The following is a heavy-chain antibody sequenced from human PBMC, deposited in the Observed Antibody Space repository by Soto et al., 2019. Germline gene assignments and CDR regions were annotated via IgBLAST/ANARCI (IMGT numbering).Heavy chain of an antibody. CDR2: ISAAGDP. V-gene: IGHV3-13*05. J-gene: IGHJ6*02. Sequence: EVQLVESGGGLVQPGESLRLSCAASGFTFRNYDMHWVRQGTGKGLEWVSGISAAGDPDYADSVEGRFTISRENAQNSFFPQMNSLRVGDTAVYYCARTDRDFYGLDVWGQGTTVIVSS. CDR1: GFTFRNYD. CDR3: ARTDRDFYGLDV.